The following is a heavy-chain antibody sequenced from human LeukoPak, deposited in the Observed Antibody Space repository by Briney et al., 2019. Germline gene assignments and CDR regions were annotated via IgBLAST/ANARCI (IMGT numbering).Heavy chain of an antibody. CDR2: IKQDGSEK. D-gene: IGHD6-19*01. J-gene: IGHJ4*02. CDR1: GFTFSSYW. Sequence: GGSLRLSCAASGFTFSSYWMSWVRQAPGKGLEWVANIKQDGSEKYYVDSVKGRFTISRDNAKNSLYLQMNSLRAEDTAVYYCARDPLLRRSSGWLAFDYWGQGTLVTVSS. CDR3: ARDPLLRRSSGWLAFDY. V-gene: IGHV3-7*01.